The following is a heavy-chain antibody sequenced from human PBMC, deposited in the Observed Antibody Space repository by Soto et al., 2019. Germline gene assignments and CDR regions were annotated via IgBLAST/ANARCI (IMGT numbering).Heavy chain of an antibody. CDR3: ASVWGDYGNYYYGMDV. J-gene: IGHJ6*02. CDR2: IWYDGSNK. Sequence: GGSLRLSCAASGFTFSSYGMHWVRQAPGKGLEWVAVIWYDGSNKYYADSVKGRFTISRDNSKNTLYLQMNSLRAEDTAVYYCASVWGDYGNYYYGMDVWGQGTTVTVSS. CDR1: GFTFSSYG. V-gene: IGHV3-33*01. D-gene: IGHD4-17*01.